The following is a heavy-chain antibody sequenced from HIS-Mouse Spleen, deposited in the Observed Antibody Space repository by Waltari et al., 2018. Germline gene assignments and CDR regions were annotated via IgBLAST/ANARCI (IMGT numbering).Heavy chain of an antibody. CDR2: IYYSGST. V-gene: IGHV4-59*01. CDR1: GGSISSYY. J-gene: IGHJ3*02. CDR3: ARGTPRSPNISLRDKAFDI. D-gene: IGHD3-9*01. Sequence: QVQLQESGPGLVKPSETLSLTCTVSGGSISSYYWSWIRQPPGKGLEWIGYIYYSGSTNYNPSLKSRVTISVDTSKNQFSLKLSSVTAADTAVYYCARGTPRSPNISLRDKAFDIWGQGTMVTVSS.